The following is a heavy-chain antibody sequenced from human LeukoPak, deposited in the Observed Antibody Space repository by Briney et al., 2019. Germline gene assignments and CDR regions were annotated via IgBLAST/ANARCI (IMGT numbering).Heavy chain of an antibody. D-gene: IGHD2-21*02. CDR1: GCSISTYY. CDR2: IYTSGST. CDR3: ARLAGGDSSSVVAFDI. Sequence: PSETLSLTCAVSGCSISTYYWSWIRQPAGKGLEWIGRIYTSGSTNYNPSLNSRVTMSVDTSKNQSSLNLRSVTAADTAVYYCARLAGGDSSSVVAFDIWGQGTMVTVSS. V-gene: IGHV4-4*07. J-gene: IGHJ3*02.